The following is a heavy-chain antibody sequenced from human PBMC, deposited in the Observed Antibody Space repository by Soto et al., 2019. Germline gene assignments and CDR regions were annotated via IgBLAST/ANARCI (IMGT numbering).Heavy chain of an antibody. J-gene: IGHJ4*02. D-gene: IGHD2-15*01. CDR1: GGSISSSSYY. V-gene: IGHV4-39*01. CDR3: ARQLFKLVAADY. Sequence: SETLSLTCTVSGGSISSSSYYWGWIRQPPGKGLEWIGSIYYIGSTYYNPSLKSRVTISVDTSKNQFSLKLSSVTAADTAVYYCARQLFKLVAADYWGQGTLVTVSS. CDR2: IYYIGST.